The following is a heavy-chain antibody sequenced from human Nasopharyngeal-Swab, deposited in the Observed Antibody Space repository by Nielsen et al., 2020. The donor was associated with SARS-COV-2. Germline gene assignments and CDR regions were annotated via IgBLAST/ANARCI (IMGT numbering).Heavy chain of an antibody. V-gene: IGHV3-21*01. CDR3: ARDGLDYDFWSAYFMDV. J-gene: IGHJ6*02. CDR2: ISSSTNYI. D-gene: IGHD3-3*01. CDR1: GFSFSNYN. Sequence: GESLKISCAASGFSFSNYNMNWVRQAPGRGLEWVSSISSSTNYIYYADSVKGRFTISRDNAKNSLYLQMNSLRAEDTAVYYCARDGLDYDFWSAYFMDVWGQGTTVTVSS.